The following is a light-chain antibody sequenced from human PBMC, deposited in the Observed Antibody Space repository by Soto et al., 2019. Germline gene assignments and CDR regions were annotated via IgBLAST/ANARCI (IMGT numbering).Light chain of an antibody. J-gene: IGKJ1*01. CDR3: QQYNDYPWT. CDR2: DAS. Sequence: DIQMTQSPSTLSASVGDRVTITCRASQSIRSWLAWYQQKPGKAPKLLIFDASSLEIGVPLRLSGSGSGRDFTLTISTLPTDDFAAYDCQQYNDYPWTFGHGTKVEIK. CDR1: QSIRSW. V-gene: IGKV1-5*01.